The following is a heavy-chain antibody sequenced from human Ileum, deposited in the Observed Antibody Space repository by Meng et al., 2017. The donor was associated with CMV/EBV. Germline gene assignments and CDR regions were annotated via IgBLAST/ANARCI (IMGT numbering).Heavy chain of an antibody. V-gene: IGHV3-74*03. D-gene: IGHD1-26*01. CDR3: VKDINSGFYFTY. J-gene: IGHJ4*02. CDR2: INNDGDMS. Sequence: GGSLRLSCEASGFSISGYWMHWVRQAPGRGLEWISRINNDGDMSTYVGSVKGRFTVSRDNAKNMVHLQMSSLGVEDTAVYYCVKDINSGFYFTYWGQGTLVTVSS. CDR1: GFSISGYW.